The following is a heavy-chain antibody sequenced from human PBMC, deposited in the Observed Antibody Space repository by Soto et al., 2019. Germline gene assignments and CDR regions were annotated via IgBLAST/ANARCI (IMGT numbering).Heavy chain of an antibody. Sequence: GGSLRLSCAASGFTFSSYGMHWVRQAPGKGLEWVAVIWYDGSNKFYADSVKGRFTISRDNSKNTLYLQMNSLRAEDTAVYYCARDHEYSSGWPHALYEYYFDYWGQGTLVTVSS. CDR2: IWYDGSNK. V-gene: IGHV3-33*01. D-gene: IGHD6-19*01. CDR1: GFTFSSYG. J-gene: IGHJ4*02. CDR3: ARDHEYSSGWPHALYEYYFDY.